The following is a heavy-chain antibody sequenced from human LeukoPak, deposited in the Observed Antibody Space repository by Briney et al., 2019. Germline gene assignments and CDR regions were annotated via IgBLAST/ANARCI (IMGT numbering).Heavy chain of an antibody. CDR1: GGTFSSYA. J-gene: IGHJ5*02. CDR2: INPNRGGT. CDR3: ARGVGSSWFDP. Sequence: ASVKVSCKASGGTFSSYAISWVRQAPGQGLEWMGWINPNRGGTIYAQKFQGRVTMTRDTSISTAYMELSSLISDDTAVYFCARGVGSSWFDPWGQGTLVTVSS. V-gene: IGHV1-2*02. D-gene: IGHD1-26*01.